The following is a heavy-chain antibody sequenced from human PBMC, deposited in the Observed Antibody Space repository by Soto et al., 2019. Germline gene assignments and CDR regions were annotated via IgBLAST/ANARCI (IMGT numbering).Heavy chain of an antibody. D-gene: IGHD2-15*01. CDR3: ARGLDIVVVVAAAYYFDY. Sequence: QVQLVQSGAEVKKPGASVKVSCKASGYTFTGYYMHWVRQAPGQGLEWMGWINTNSGGTNYAQKFQGWVTMTRDTTVSSAYVELSRLRSDDTAVYYCARGLDIVVVVAAAYYFDYWGQGTLVTVSS. J-gene: IGHJ4*02. CDR2: INTNSGGT. V-gene: IGHV1-2*04. CDR1: GYTFTGYY.